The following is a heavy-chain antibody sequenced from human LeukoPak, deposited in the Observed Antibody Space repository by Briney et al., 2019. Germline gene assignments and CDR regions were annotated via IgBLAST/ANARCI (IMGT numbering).Heavy chain of an antibody. CDR2: IYHSGST. CDR1: GYSISSGYY. J-gene: IGHJ5*02. D-gene: IGHD3-3*01. CDR3: ARRVVYDLWSGYSINWFDP. V-gene: IGHV4-38-2*02. Sequence: SETLSLTCTVSGYSISSGYYWGWIRQPPGKGLEWIGSIYHSGSTNYNPSLKSRVTISVDTSKNQFSLKLSSVTAADTAVYYCARRVVYDLWSGYSINWFDPWGQGTLVTVSS.